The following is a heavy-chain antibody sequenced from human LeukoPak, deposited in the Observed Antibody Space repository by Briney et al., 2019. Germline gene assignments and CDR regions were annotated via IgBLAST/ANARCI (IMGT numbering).Heavy chain of an antibody. D-gene: IGHD2-15*01. J-gene: IGHJ4*02. CDR2: ISSTSSYT. CDR3: ARARYCSGGSCYAEH. CDR1: GFIFSDYY. Sequence: GGSLRLSCAASGFIFSDYYMSWIRQVPGKGLEWVSYISSTSSYTNYADSVKGRFTISRDNAKNSLYLQMNSLRAEDTAVYYCARARYCSGGSCYAEHWGQGTLVTVSS. V-gene: IGHV3-11*06.